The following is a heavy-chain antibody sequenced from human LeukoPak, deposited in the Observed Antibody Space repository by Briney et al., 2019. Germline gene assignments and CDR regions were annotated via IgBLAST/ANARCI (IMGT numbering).Heavy chain of an antibody. CDR2: IRYDGSNK. Sequence: PGGSLRLSCAASGFTFSSYGMHWVCQAPGKGLEWVAFIRYDGSNKYYADSVKGRFTISRDNSKNTLYLQMNSLRAEDTAVYYCAKDRNDPFDYWGQGTLVTVSS. D-gene: IGHD1-1*01. CDR1: GFTFSSYG. J-gene: IGHJ4*02. CDR3: AKDRNDPFDY. V-gene: IGHV3-30*02.